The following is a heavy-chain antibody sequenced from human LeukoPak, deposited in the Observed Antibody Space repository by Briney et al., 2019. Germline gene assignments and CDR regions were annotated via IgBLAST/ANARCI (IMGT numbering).Heavy chain of an antibody. Sequence: ASVKVSCKASGYTFSSYYMHWVRQAPGQGREWMGIINPSGGSTIYVQKFQGRVTLTRHTSTNTVYMELSSLRSDDTAVCYCARGDGYPTPSRNWFDPWGQGTLVTVSS. V-gene: IGHV1-46*01. CDR2: INPSGGST. D-gene: IGHD5-24*01. J-gene: IGHJ5*02. CDR3: ARGDGYPTPSRNWFDP. CDR1: GYTFSSYY.